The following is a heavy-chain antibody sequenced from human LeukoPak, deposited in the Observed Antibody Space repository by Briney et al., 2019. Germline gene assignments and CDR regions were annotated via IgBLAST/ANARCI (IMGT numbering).Heavy chain of an antibody. V-gene: IGHV4-61*08. CDR2: IYYSGST. CDR3: ARDKGYSGSYNYYYGMDV. D-gene: IGHD1-26*01. J-gene: IGHJ6*02. Sequence: SETLSLTCTVSGGSISSGGFYWTWIRQHPGKGLEWIGYIYYSGSTNYNPSLKSRVTISVDTSKNQFSLKLSSVTAADTAVYYCARDKGYSGSYNYYYGMDVWGQGTTVTVSS. CDR1: GGSISSGGFY.